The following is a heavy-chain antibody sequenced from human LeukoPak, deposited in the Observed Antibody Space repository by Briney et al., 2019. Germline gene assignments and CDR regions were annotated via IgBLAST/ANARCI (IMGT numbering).Heavy chain of an antibody. Sequence: GGSLRLSCAASGFTFSSYAMSWVRQAPGKGLEWVSAISGSGGSTYYADSVKGRFTISRDNSKNTLYLQTNSLRAEDTAVYYCAWGYGDYGMVNWGQGTLVTVSS. J-gene: IGHJ4*02. V-gene: IGHV3-23*01. CDR2: ISGSGGST. CDR1: GFTFSSYA. D-gene: IGHD4-17*01. CDR3: AWGYGDYGMVN.